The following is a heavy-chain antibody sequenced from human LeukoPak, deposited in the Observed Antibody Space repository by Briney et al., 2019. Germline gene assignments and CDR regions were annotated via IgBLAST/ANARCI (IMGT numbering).Heavy chain of an antibody. CDR3: ARLPLADYYDSSGPK. CDR2: IYYSGST. Sequence: SETLSLTCTVSGGSISSSSYYWGWIRQPPGKGLEWIGSIYYSGSTYYNPSLKSRVTISVDTSKNQFSLNLSSVTAADTAVYYCARLPLADYYDSSGPKWGQGTLVTVSS. J-gene: IGHJ4*02. D-gene: IGHD3-22*01. V-gene: IGHV4-39*07. CDR1: GGSISSSSYY.